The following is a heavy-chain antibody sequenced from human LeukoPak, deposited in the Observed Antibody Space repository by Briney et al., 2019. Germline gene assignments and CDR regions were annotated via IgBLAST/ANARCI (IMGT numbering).Heavy chain of an antibody. CDR1: AYSISSGYF. CDR2: IHHSGST. CDR3: ARGGDKTRADY. V-gene: IGHV4-38-2*01. J-gene: IGHJ4*02. D-gene: IGHD3-16*01. Sequence: SETLSLTCAVSAYSISSGYFWGWIRQPPGKGLEWIGSIHHSGSTYYNPSLESRVIISVDTSKNRFSLRLSSVTAADTAVYFCARGGDKTRADYWGQGTLVTVSS.